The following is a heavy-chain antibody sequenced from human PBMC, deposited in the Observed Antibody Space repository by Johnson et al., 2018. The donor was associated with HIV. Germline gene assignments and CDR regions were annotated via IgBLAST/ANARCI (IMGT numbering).Heavy chain of an antibody. CDR1: GFTLSRYD. CDR2: IGTSGDT. CDR3: ARDLIGWELRGAFDI. J-gene: IGHJ3*02. D-gene: IGHD1-26*01. Sequence: VQLVESGGGLVQPGGSMRLSCAASGFTLSRYDMHWVRQPTGKGLEWVSGIGTSGDTYSGSVKGRFTVSRENAKNFLYLQMNSLRAGDTAIYYCARDLIGWELRGAFDIWGQGTMVTVSS. V-gene: IGHV3-13*01.